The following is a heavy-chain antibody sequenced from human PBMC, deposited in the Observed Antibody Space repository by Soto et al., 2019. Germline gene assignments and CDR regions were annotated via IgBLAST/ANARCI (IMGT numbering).Heavy chain of an antibody. J-gene: IGHJ3*01. Sequence: QEILVESGGGVVQSGTSLRLSCAASGFTFSSFAMHWVRQAPGKGLEWVSDISFNGLSQFYADSVRGRVTVSRDNSKNTLYLQLDSLRPDDTAVYSCARGGRGLRGAFDVWGQGTEVSVS. CDR2: ISFNGLSQ. D-gene: IGHD3-16*01. CDR3: ARGGRGLRGAFDV. CDR1: GFTFSSFA. V-gene: IGHV3-30*04.